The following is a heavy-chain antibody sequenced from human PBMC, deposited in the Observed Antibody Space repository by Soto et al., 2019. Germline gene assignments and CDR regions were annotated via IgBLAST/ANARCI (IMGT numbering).Heavy chain of an antibody. V-gene: IGHV3-30-3*01. D-gene: IGHD6-19*01. CDR3: ARDQGQWLVRPGGMDV. J-gene: IGHJ6*02. Sequence: QVQLVESGGGVVQPGRSLRLSCAASGFTFSSYAMHWVRQAPGKGLEWVAVISYDGSNKYYADSVKGRFTISRDNSKNTLYLQMNRLRAEDTAVYYCARDQGQWLVRPGGMDVWGQGTTVTVSS. CDR1: GFTFSSYA. CDR2: ISYDGSNK.